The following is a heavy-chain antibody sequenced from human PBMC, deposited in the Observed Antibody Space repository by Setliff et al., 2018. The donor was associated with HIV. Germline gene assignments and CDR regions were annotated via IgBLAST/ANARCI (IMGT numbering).Heavy chain of an antibody. D-gene: IGHD1-26*01. CDR1: GGSISSYY. Sequence: SETLSLTCSVSGGSISSYYWGWIRQPAGKGLEWIGRLHRSGNTINNPSLNSRVTMSVDTSKSHFSLNLHSVTADTAVYYCARVGANANFDYWGQGTQVTVSS. CDR3: ARVGANANFDY. CDR2: LHRSGNT. J-gene: IGHJ4*02. V-gene: IGHV4-4*07.